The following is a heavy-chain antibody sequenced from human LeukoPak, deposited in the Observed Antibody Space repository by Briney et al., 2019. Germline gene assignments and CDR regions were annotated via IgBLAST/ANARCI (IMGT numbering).Heavy chain of an antibody. Sequence: GGSLRLSCAVSGFTFNTYGMTWVRQAPGKGLEWVSGISGSDGSTYHADSVKGRFTISRDNAKNSLYLQMNSLRAEDTAVYYCARDRGGYCSGGSCYGRVNWFDPWGQGTLVTVSS. J-gene: IGHJ5*02. V-gene: IGHV3-23*01. CDR3: ARDRGGYCSGGSCYGRVNWFDP. D-gene: IGHD2-15*01. CDR2: ISGSDGST. CDR1: GFTFNTYG.